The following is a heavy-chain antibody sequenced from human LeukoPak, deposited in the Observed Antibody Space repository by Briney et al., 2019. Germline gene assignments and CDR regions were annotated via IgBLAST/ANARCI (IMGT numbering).Heavy chain of an antibody. CDR3: AKEIAVAGRPLFDS. Sequence: GGSLRLSCAASGFTFSSHAMSWVRQAPGKGPEWVSGISARDGSTWYGDSGKGRFTISRDISKNTLYLQMNSLRADDTAVYYCAKEIAVAGRPLFDSWGQGTLVTVSS. J-gene: IGHJ4*02. CDR1: GFTFSSHA. V-gene: IGHV3-23*01. D-gene: IGHD6-19*01. CDR2: ISARDGST.